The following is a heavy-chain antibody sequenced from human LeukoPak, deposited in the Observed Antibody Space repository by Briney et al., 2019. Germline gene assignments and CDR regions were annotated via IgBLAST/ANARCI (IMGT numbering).Heavy chain of an antibody. J-gene: IGHJ6*02. CDR2: IYSGGST. Sequence: GGSLRLSCAASGFTVSSNYMSWVRQAPGKGLEWVSVIYSGGSTYYADSVKGRFTISRDNSKNTLYLQMNSLRAEDTAVYYCARGPTLVAIHSNNYYGMDVWGQGTTVTVSS. D-gene: IGHD5-12*01. CDR3: ARGPTLVAIHSNNYYGMDV. V-gene: IGHV3-53*01. CDR1: GFTVSSNY.